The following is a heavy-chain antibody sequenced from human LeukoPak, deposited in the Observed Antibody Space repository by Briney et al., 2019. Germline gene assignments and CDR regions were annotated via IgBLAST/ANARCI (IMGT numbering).Heavy chain of an antibody. D-gene: IGHD3-10*01. Sequence: GGSLRLSCAASGFTFSSYAMPWVRQAPGKGLEWVAVISYDGSNKYYADSVKGRFTISRDNSKNTLYLQMNSLRAEDTAVYYCARDRRRFGELRGAFDIWGQGTMVTVSS. CDR3: ARDRRRFGELRGAFDI. CDR2: ISYDGSNK. V-gene: IGHV3-30-3*01. CDR1: GFTFSSYA. J-gene: IGHJ3*02.